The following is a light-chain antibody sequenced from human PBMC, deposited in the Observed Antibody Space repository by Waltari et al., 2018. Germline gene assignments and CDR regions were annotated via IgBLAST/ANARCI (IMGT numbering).Light chain of an antibody. CDR2: DAT. V-gene: IGLV2-14*01. CDR3: SSYTSSNTVT. J-gene: IGLJ2*01. CDR1: SSDVGGYTY. Sequence: QSALTQPASVSGSPGQSITISCTGTSSDVGGYTYVSWYQQHPGKAPKLMIYDATQRPSGVSNRFSGSKSGNTASLTISGLQAEDEADYYCSSYTSSNTVTFGGGTKLTVL.